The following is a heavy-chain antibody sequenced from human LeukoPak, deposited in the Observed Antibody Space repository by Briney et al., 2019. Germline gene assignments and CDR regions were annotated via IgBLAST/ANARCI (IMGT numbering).Heavy chain of an antibody. D-gene: IGHD3-10*01. CDR3: ARDHTYYASGSPWGA. Sequence: GGSLRLSCAASGFTGFTYSNYAMSWVRQAPGKGLEWVSYISTSGSTIYYADSVKGRFTISRDNAKNSLYLQMNSLRAEDTAVYYCARDHTYYASGSPWGAWGQGTQVTVSS. J-gene: IGHJ5*02. CDR2: ISTSGSTI. V-gene: IGHV3-11*04. CDR1: GFTGFTYSNYA.